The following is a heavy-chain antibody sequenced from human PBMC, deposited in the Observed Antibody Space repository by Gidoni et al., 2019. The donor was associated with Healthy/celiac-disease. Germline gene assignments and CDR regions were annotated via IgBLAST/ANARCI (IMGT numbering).Heavy chain of an antibody. CDR2: ISSSSSYI. CDR1: GFTFSSYS. D-gene: IGHD3-10*01. J-gene: IGHJ4*02. Sequence: EVQLVESGGGLVKPGGSLRLSCAASGFTFSSYSMNWVRQAPGKGLEWVSSISSSSSYIYYADSVKGRFTISRDNAKNSLYLQMNSLRAEDTAVYYCARAELGDTIESIDYWGQGTLVTVSS. V-gene: IGHV3-21*01. CDR3: ARAELGDTIESIDY.